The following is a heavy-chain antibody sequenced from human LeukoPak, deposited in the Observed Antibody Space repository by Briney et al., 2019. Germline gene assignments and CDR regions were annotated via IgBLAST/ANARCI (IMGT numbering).Heavy chain of an antibody. CDR3: ARAKIGPFDY. J-gene: IGHJ4*02. CDR1: GGSFTGYY. CDR2: IKHSGST. Sequence: PETLSLTCAVHGGSFTGYYWSWIRPPPGKGLEWIGEIKHSGSTNYSPSLKSRVNILEDTSKNQFSLKLSSVTAADTAVYYCARAKIGPFDYWGQGTLVTVSS. V-gene: IGHV4-34*01.